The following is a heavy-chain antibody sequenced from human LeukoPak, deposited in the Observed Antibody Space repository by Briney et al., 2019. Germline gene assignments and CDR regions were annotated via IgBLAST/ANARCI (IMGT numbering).Heavy chain of an antibody. Sequence: SETLSLTCTVSGGSISSSSYYWGWIRQPPGKGLEWIGSIYYSGSTYYNPSLKSRVTISVDTSKNQFSLKLSSVTAADTAVYYCASSPDGDLGERACYFDYWGQGTLVTVSS. CDR1: GGSISSSSYY. V-gene: IGHV4-39*01. D-gene: IGHD1-26*01. J-gene: IGHJ4*02. CDR3: ASSPDGDLGERACYFDY. CDR2: IYYSGST.